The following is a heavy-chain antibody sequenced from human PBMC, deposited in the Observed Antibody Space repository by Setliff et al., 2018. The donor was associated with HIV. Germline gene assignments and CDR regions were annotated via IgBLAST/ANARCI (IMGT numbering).Heavy chain of an antibody. CDR1: GGFISSSNW. CDR2: IYHGVST. V-gene: IGHV4-4*02. J-gene: IGHJ6*02. CDR3: ARETREAVAGSNYYYYYGLDV. D-gene: IGHD6-19*01. Sequence: SETLSLTCAVSGGFISSSNWWSWVRQPPGKGLEWIGEIYHGVSTNYNPSLKSRVTISVDKSKNQFSLKLSSVTAAGTAVYYCARETREAVAGSNYYYYYGLDVWGQGTTVTVSS.